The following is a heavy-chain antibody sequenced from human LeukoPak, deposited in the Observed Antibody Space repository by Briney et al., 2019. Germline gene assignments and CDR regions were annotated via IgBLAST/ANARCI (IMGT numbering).Heavy chain of an antibody. D-gene: IGHD2-15*01. CDR2: TSSRSSYI. CDR3: ASVYCSGGSCYSVFDC. V-gene: IGHV3-21*01. J-gene: IGHJ4*02. CDR1: GLNFSSYS. Sequence: GGSLRLSCAATGLNFSSYSMNWVRQAPGKGLEWVSSTSSRSSYIKYADSVKGRFTISRDNAKNSLYLQRNSLRAEDTAVYYCASVYCSGGSCYSVFDCWGQGTLVTVSS.